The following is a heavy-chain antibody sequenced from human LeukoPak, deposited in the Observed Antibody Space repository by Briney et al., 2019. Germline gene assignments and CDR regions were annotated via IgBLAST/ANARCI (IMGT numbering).Heavy chain of an antibody. CDR1: GFTFSSYG. CDR2: ISGSGGST. V-gene: IGHV3-23*01. D-gene: IGHD3-22*01. CDR3: ANYDSSGYYYGQKPDLDY. Sequence: GGSLRLSCAASGFTFSSYGMSWVRQAPGKGLEWVSAISGSGGSTYYADSVKGRFTISRDNSKNTLYLQMNSLRAEDTAVYYCANYDSSGYYYGQKPDLDYWGQGTLVTVSS. J-gene: IGHJ4*02.